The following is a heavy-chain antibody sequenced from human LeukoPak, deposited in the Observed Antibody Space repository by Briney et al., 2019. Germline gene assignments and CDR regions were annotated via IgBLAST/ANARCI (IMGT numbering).Heavy chain of an antibody. Sequence: GGSLRLSCAASGFTFNNYAMSWVRQAPGKGLEWVSSVTGSGGSTYYADSVKGRFTISRDNSKNTLHLQMNSLRTEDTAVYYCAKDSTAYSSGWRSDFDCWGQGTPVTVSS. V-gene: IGHV3-23*01. CDR3: AKDSTAYSSGWRSDFDC. D-gene: IGHD6-19*01. CDR2: VTGSGGST. J-gene: IGHJ4*02. CDR1: GFTFNNYA.